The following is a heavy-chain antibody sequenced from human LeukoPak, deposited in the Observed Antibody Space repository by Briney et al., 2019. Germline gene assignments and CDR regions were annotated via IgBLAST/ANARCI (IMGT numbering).Heavy chain of an antibody. J-gene: IGHJ5*02. CDR2: INPNSGGT. D-gene: IGHD6-13*01. CDR3: ARVKSRWSNWFDP. Sequence: GASVKVSCKASGYTFTGYYMHWVRQAPGQGLEWMGWINPNSGGTNYAQKFQGRVTMTRDTSISTAYMELSRLRSDDTAVYYCARVKSRWSNWFDPWGQGTLVTVSS. V-gene: IGHV1-2*02. CDR1: GYTFTGYY.